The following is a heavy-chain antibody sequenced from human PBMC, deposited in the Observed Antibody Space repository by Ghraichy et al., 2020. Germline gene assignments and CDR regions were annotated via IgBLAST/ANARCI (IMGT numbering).Heavy chain of an antibody. V-gene: IGHV1-2*02. Sequence: ASGKVSCKPSGYTFTGYFIHWVRQAPGQGLEWMGWINPNSGDTNYAQKFQGRVTMTRDTSINTCYMELSRLSSDDTAVYYCARDWDQTGWFDPWGQGTLVTVSS. CDR1: GYTFTGYF. D-gene: IGHD1-26*01. CDR2: INPNSGDT. CDR3: ARDWDQTGWFDP. J-gene: IGHJ5*02.